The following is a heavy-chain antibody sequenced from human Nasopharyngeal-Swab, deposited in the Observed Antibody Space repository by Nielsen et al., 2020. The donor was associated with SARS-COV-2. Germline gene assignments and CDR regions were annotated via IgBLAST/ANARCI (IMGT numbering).Heavy chain of an antibody. CDR2: IIPILGIA. CDR3: VSGPGSYCSGGSCYLGY. CDR1: GYTFTSYA. J-gene: IGHJ4*02. V-gene: IGHV1-69*10. D-gene: IGHD2-15*01. Sequence: SVKVSCKASGYTFTSYAMHWVRQAPGQRLEWMGGIIPILGIANYAQKFQGRVTITADKSTSTAYMELSSLRSEDTAVYYCVSGPGSYCSGGSCYLGYWGQGTLVTVSS.